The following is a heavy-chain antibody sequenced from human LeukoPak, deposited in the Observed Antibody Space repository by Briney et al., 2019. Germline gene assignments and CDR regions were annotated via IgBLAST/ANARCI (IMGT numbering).Heavy chain of an antibody. D-gene: IGHD5-12*01. CDR3: ARDVGGYDSDY. CDR2: ISSSGSTM. Sequence: GGSLRLSCAASGFTFSSYEMNWVRQAPGKGLEWVSYISSSGSTMYYADSVKGRFTISRDNAKNSLYLQMNSLRAEDTAVYYCARDVGGYDSDYWGQGTLVTVSS. J-gene: IGHJ4*02. CDR1: GFTFSSYE. V-gene: IGHV3-48*03.